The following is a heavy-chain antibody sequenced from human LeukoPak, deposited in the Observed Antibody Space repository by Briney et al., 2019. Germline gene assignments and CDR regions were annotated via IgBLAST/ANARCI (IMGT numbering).Heavy chain of an antibody. CDR1: GGTFSSYA. Sequence: ASVKVSCKASGGTFSSYAISWVRQAPGQGLEWMGGIIPIFGTANYAQKFQGRVTITADESTGTAYMELSSPRSEDTAVYYCARDQGHYYDSSGYYNPLDWGQGTLVTVSS. CDR3: ARDQGHYYDSSGYYNPLD. CDR2: IIPIFGTA. J-gene: IGHJ4*02. D-gene: IGHD3-22*01. V-gene: IGHV1-69*13.